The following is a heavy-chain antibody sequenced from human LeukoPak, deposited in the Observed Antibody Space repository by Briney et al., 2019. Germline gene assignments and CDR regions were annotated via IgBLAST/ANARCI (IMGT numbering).Heavy chain of an antibody. Sequence: GASVKASCKASGYTFTGNHIHWVRQAPGQGLEWMGWINPNSGGTNYAQKFQGRVTVTTDESTSTAYMELSSLRSEDTAMYYCARARSPSSGYLLRDHNWFDPWGQGTLVTVSP. CDR1: GYTFTGNH. CDR3: ARARSPSSGYLLRDHNWFDP. V-gene: IGHV1-2*02. CDR2: INPNSGGT. J-gene: IGHJ5*02. D-gene: IGHD3-22*01.